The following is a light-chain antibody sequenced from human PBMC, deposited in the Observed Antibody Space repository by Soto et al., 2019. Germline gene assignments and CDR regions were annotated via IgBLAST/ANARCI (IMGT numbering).Light chain of an antibody. CDR2: AAS. Sequence: EIVLTQSPGTLSLSTGERATLSCRASQSVSSYLAWYQQKRGQAPRLLIYAASTRATGIPDRFSGSGSGTDFALTISRLEPEDFAVYFCQQYGNSPRTFGQGTKVDI. CDR3: QQYGNSPRT. V-gene: IGKV3-20*01. J-gene: IGKJ1*01. CDR1: QSVSSY.